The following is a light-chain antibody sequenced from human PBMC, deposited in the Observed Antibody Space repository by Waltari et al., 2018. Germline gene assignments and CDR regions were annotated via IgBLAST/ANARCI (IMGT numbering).Light chain of an antibody. V-gene: IGKV3-20*01. CDR1: QSISSNF. CDR2: SVS. J-gene: IGKJ4*01. CDR3: QQYYTSPRT. Sequence: ETVLTQSPGTLSVSPGERATLSCRASQSISSNFLDWYQQRPGQTPRLLIYSVSKRAPGIPARFSGSGSGTDFTLTITRLEPEDGAVYYCQQYYTSPRTCGGGTKVEVK.